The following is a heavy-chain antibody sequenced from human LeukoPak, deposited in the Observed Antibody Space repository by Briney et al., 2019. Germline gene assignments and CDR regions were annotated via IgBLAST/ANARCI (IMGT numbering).Heavy chain of an antibody. CDR1: GFTFSIYS. CDR3: AKDSSGDGYNYGGFFDY. Sequence: GGSLRLSCAASGFTFSIYSMNWVRQAPGKGLEWVSAISGSGGSTYYADSVKGRFTISRDNSKNTLYLQMNSLRAEDTAVYYCAKDSSGDGYNYGGFFDYWGQGTLVTVSS. V-gene: IGHV3-23*01. CDR2: ISGSGGST. J-gene: IGHJ4*02. D-gene: IGHD5-24*01.